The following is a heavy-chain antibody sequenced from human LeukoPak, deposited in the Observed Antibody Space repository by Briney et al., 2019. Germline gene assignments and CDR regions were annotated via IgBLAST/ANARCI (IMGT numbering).Heavy chain of an antibody. J-gene: IGHJ4*02. Sequence: SETLSLTCTVSGGSISSGGYYWSWIRQPPGKGLEWIGEINHSGSTNYNPSLKSRVTISVDTSKNQFSLKLSSVTAADTAVYYCARAAAGLFDYWGQGTLVTVSS. D-gene: IGHD6-13*01. CDR1: GGSISSGGYY. CDR3: ARAAAGLFDY. CDR2: INHSGST. V-gene: IGHV4-39*07.